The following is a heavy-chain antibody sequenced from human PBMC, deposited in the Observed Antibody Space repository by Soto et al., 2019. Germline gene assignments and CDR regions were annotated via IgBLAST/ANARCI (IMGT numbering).Heavy chain of an antibody. CDR3: ARSRHTGFITNIWGFFDP. D-gene: IGHD3-16*01. J-gene: IGHJ5*02. CDR1: EDTFTTST. Sequence: QVQLVQSGTEVKRPGSSVRVSCKASEDTFTTSTITWVRQAPGQGLEWMGRITPNLGIAKYAQKFQDTVTLIADKSTSTAHMELGSLRSEDPAIYHRARSRHTGFITNIWGFFDPWGQGTLVTVSS. V-gene: IGHV1-69*02. CDR2: ITPNLGIA.